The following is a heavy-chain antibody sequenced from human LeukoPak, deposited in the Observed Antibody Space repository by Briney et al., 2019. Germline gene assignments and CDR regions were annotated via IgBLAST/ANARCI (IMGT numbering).Heavy chain of an antibody. CDR2: IYYSGST. Sequence: KASETLSLTCTVSGGSISNYYWTWIRQPPGKGLEWIGYIYYSGSTNYNPSLKSRVSISVDTSNNQFSLKLNSVTAADTAVYYCARRSTNGPPYYLEYWGQGTPVTVSS. CDR3: ARRSTNGPPYYLEY. J-gene: IGHJ4*02. CDR1: GGSISNYY. V-gene: IGHV4-59*08. D-gene: IGHD1/OR15-1a*01.